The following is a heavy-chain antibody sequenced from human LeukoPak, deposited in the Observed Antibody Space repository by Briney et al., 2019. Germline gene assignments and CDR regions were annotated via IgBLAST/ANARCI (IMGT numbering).Heavy chain of an antibody. CDR3: ARFPQKDNPTIFGVVTKDY. CDR2: ISSSSTYI. D-gene: IGHD3-3*01. Sequence: GGSLRLSCAASGFTFGSYSMNWVRQAPGKGLEWVSSISSSSTYIHYADSVKGRFTISRDNAKNSLYLQMNSLRAEDTAVYYCARFPQKDNPTIFGVVTKDYWGQGTLVTVSS. J-gene: IGHJ4*02. CDR1: GFTFGSYS. V-gene: IGHV3-21*01.